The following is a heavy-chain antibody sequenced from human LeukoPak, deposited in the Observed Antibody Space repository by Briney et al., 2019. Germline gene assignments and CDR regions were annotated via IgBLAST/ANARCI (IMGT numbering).Heavy chain of an antibody. J-gene: IGHJ4*02. D-gene: IGHD4-17*01. CDR2: ISSSGSSI. V-gene: IGHV3-48*03. CDR1: GFTFSSYE. CDR3: AREGAFGDRDY. Sequence: PGGSLRLSCAASGFTFSSYEMNWVRQAPGKGLEWVSYISSSGSSIYYVDSVKGRFTISRDNAKNSLYLQMNSLRAEDTAVYYCAREGAFGDRDYWGQGTLVTVSS.